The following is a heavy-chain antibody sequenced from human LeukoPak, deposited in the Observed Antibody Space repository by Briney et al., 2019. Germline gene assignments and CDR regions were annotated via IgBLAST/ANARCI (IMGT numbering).Heavy chain of an antibody. D-gene: IGHD3-22*01. V-gene: IGHV1-69*13. CDR3: ARMYYYDSSGYRG. CDR2: IIPIFGTA. J-gene: IGHJ4*02. Sequence: GASVKVSCKASGYTFSTYPINWVRQAPGQGLEWMGGIIPIFGTANYAQKFQGRVTITADESTSTAYMELSSLRSEDTAVYYCARMYYYDSSGYRGWGQGTLVTVSS. CDR1: GYTFSTYP.